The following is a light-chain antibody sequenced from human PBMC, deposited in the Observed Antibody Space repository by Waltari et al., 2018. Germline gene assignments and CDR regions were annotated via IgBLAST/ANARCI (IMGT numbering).Light chain of an antibody. J-gene: IGKJ4*01. CDR1: RDIANN. CDR3: QQGYDFPCT. CDR2: RAS. V-gene: IGKV1-6*02. Sequence: IQMTQSPSSLSASIGDTVTITCRASRDIANNLNWYQQQSGKAPKLLIYRASSLQSGVPSRFSGSGSWTYFSLTISSLQPEDFATYYCQQGYDFPCTFGRGTKVEIK.